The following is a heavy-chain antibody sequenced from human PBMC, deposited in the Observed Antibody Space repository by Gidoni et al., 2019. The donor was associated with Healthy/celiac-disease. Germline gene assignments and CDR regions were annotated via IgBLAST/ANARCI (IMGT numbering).Heavy chain of an antibody. D-gene: IGHD3-22*01. CDR2: INHSGST. CDR3: ARKNYYDSPRGAFDI. V-gene: IGHV4-34*01. Sequence: QVQLQQWGAGLLKPSETLSLTCAVYVGSFSGYYWSWIRQPPGKGLEWIGEINHSGSTNYNPSLKSRVTISVDTSKNQFSLKLSSVTAADTAVYYCARKNYYDSPRGAFDIWGQGTMVTVSS. J-gene: IGHJ3*02. CDR1: VGSFSGYY.